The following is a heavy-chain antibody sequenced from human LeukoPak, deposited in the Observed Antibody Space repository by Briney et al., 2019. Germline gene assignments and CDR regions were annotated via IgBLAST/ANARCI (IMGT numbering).Heavy chain of an antibody. V-gene: IGHV5-51*01. CDR2: IYPGDSDT. D-gene: IGHD6-13*01. CDR3: ARRLAAAGYYYYGMDV. CDR1: GYSFTNYW. Sequence: GESLKISCKGSGYSFTNYWIGWVRQMPGEGLEWMGIIYPGDSDTRYSPSFQGQVTISADKSISTAYLQWSSLKASDTAMYYCARRLAAAGYYYYGMDVWGQGTTVTVSS. J-gene: IGHJ6*02.